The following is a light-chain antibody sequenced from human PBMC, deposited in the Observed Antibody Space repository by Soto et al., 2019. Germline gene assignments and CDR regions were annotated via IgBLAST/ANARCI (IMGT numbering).Light chain of an antibody. J-gene: IGKJ1*01. CDR2: GAS. CDR3: QQYVSSPWT. Sequence: EIVLTQSPGTLSLSPGEGATLSCRASQSVSSSYLAWYHQKPGQAPRLLIYGASSRATGIPDRFSGSGSGTDFTLTISSLEAEDFAVYYCQQYVSSPWTFGQGTKL. V-gene: IGKV3-20*01. CDR1: QSVSSSY.